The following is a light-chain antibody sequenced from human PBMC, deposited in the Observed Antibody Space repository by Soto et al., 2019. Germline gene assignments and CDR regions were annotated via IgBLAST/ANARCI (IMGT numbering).Light chain of an antibody. CDR2: DAS. J-gene: IGKJ5*01. CDR3: QQRSNWIT. V-gene: IGKV3-11*01. CDR1: QSVSSY. Sequence: ESVLTQSPATLSLSPGERATLSCRASQSVSSYLAWYQQKPGQAPRLLIYDASNRATGIPARFSGSGSGTDFTLTISNLEPEDFAVYYCQQRSNWITFGQGTRLEIK.